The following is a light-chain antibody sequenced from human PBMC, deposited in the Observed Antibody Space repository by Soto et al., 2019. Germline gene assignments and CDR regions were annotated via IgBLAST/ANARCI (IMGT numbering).Light chain of an antibody. J-gene: IGKJ4*01. CDR3: QQYGDSPHT. V-gene: IGKV3-20*01. CDR1: QSVSSATY. Sequence: EIVLTQSPGTLSLSPGERATLSCRASQSVSSATYLAWYQQKPGQPPRLLIYGASSRAADIPDRFSGSGSGTDFTLTISRLEPEDFAVYFCQQYGDSPHTFGGGTRVETK. CDR2: GAS.